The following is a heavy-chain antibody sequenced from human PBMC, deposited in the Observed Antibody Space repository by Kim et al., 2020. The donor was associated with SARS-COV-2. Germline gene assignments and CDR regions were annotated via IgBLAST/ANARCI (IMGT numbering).Heavy chain of an antibody. Sequence: GGSLRLSCAASGFTFSSYGMHWVRQAPGKGLEWVAVISYDGSNKYYADSVKGRFTISRDNSRNTLYLQMNSLRAEDTAVYYCAKGNSNLDWFDPWGQGT. CDR2: ISYDGSNK. V-gene: IGHV3-30*18. J-gene: IGHJ5*02. CDR1: GFTFSSYG. D-gene: IGHD4-4*01. CDR3: AKGNSNLDWFDP.